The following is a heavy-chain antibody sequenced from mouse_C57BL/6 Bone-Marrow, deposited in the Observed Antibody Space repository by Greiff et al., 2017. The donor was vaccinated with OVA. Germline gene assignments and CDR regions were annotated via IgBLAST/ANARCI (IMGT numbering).Heavy chain of an antibody. D-gene: IGHD1-1*01. Sequence: EVQLQQSGGGLVQPGGSLKLSCAASGFTFSDYYMYWVRQTPEKRLEWVAYISNGGGSTYYPDTVKGRFTISRDNAKNTLYLQMSRLKSEDTAMYYCATYYYGSSSWYFDVWGTGTTVTVSS. CDR1: GFTFSDYY. V-gene: IGHV5-12*01. J-gene: IGHJ1*03. CDR2: ISNGGGST. CDR3: ATYYYGSSSWYFDV.